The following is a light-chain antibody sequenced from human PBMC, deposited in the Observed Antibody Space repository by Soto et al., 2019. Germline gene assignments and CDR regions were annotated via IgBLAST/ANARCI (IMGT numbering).Light chain of an antibody. CDR3: YAYAGSSTFVI. Sequence: QSALTQPASVSGSPGQSITISCTGTSSDVGSYNLVSWYQQHPGKVPKLMIYEVTKRPSGVSNRFSGSKSGNTASLTISGLQAEDEADYYCYAYAGSSTFVIFGGGTQLTVL. CDR2: EVT. V-gene: IGLV2-23*02. J-gene: IGLJ2*01. CDR1: SSDVGSYNL.